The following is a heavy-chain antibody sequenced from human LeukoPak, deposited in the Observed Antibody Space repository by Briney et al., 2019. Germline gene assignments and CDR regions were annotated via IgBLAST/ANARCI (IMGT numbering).Heavy chain of an antibody. V-gene: IGHV3-7*01. CDR3: ARDYYDSSGYYLHDAFDI. D-gene: IGHD3-22*01. CDR1: GFTFSSYW. CDR2: IKQDGSEK. Sequence: GGSLRLSCAASGFTFSSYWMSWVRQAPGKGLEWVANIKQDGSEKYYVDPVKGRFTISRDNAKNSLYLQMNSLRAEDTAVYYCARDYYDSSGYYLHDAFDIWGQGTMVTVSS. J-gene: IGHJ3*02.